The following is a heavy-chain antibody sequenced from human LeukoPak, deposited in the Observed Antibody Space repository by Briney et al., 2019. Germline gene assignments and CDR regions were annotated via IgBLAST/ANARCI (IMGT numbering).Heavy chain of an antibody. V-gene: IGHV4-39*01. CDR2: IYYSGST. J-gene: IGHJ4*02. CDR3: ARRLSVASDDF. CDR1: GGSIICSTYF. Sequence: SETLSLTCTVSGGSIICSTYFWGWIRQPPGKGLEWIGSIYYSGSTYYNPSLKSRVTISVDTSKNQFSLKLSSVTAADTAVYYCARRLSVASDDFWGQGTLVTVSS. D-gene: IGHD6-25*01.